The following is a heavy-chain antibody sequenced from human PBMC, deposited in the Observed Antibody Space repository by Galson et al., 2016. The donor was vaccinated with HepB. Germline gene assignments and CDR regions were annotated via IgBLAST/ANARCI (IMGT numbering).Heavy chain of an antibody. CDR2: ISAYNGHR. CDR1: GYTFSSYG. Sequence: SVKVSCKASGYTFSSYGVSWVRQAPGQGLEWMGWISAYNGHRNYAQKLQGRVTMTTDTSASTVYMELRSLRSDDTAVYYCARDGGARILGGTVDYWGQGTLVIVSS. CDR3: ARDGGARILGGTVDY. V-gene: IGHV1-18*01. J-gene: IGHJ4*02. D-gene: IGHD1-26*01.